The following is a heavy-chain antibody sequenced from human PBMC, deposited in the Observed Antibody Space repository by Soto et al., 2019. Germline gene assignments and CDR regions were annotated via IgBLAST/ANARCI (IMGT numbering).Heavy chain of an antibody. V-gene: IGHV3-30*18. CDR2: ISYDGSNK. Sequence: QVQLVESGGGVVQPGRSPRLSCAASGFTFSSYGMHWVRQAPGKGLEWVAVISYDGSNKYYADSVKGRFTISRDNSKNTLYLQMNSLRAEDTAVYYCAKRPELDYWGQGTLVTVSS. J-gene: IGHJ4*02. CDR1: GFTFSSYG. CDR3: AKRPELDY.